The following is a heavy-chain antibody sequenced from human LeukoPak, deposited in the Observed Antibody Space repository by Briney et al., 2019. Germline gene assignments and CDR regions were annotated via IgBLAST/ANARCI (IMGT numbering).Heavy chain of an antibody. J-gene: IGHJ3*01. CDR3: ARNQYLPIDIFDF. V-gene: IGHV3-7*01. D-gene: IGHD2-15*01. Sequence: PGGSLRLSCAASGFTFSAYWMTWVRQAPGKGLEWVANIKQDGSEKYYVHSVKGRFTISRDNAKNSLCLQMNSLGAEDTAVYYCARNQYLPIDIFDFWGRGTMVTVSS. CDR1: GFTFSAYW. CDR2: IKQDGSEK.